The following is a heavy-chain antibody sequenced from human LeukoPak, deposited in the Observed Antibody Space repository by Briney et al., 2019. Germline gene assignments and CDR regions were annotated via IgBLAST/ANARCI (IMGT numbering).Heavy chain of an antibody. J-gene: IGHJ6*02. V-gene: IGHV1-8*01. D-gene: IGHD1-26*01. CDR3: ARDPSGSYYGGLYYYYYGMDV. Sequence: EASVKVSCKASGYTFTSYDINWVRQATGQGLEWMGWMNPNSGNTGYAQKFRGRVTMTRNTSISTAYMELSSLRSEDTAVYYCARDPSGSYYGGLYYYYYGMDVWGQGTTVTVSS. CDR1: GYTFTSYD. CDR2: MNPNSGNT.